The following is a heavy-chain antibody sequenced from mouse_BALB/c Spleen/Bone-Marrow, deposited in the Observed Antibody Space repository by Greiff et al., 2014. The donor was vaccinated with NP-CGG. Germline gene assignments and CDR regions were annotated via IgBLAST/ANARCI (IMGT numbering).Heavy chain of an antibody. CDR1: GYTFTDYA. V-gene: IGHV1S137*01. CDR2: ISTYSCDA. CDR3: ASGNYDYDSDY. J-gene: IGHJ4*01. Sequence: SVKISCKGSGYTFTDYAMHWVKQSHAKSLEWIGVISTYSCDASYNQKFKGKATMTVDKSSSTAYMELARLRDEDSAIYDGASGNYDYDSDYWGQGTSGTVSA. D-gene: IGHD2-1*01.